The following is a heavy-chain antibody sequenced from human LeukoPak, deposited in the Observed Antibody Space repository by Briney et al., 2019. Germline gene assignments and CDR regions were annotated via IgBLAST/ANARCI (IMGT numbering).Heavy chain of an antibody. CDR2: IYYSGNT. V-gene: IGHV4-59*01. CDR3: ARSDYVDYYYYMDV. J-gene: IGHJ6*03. CDR1: GVSISSYY. D-gene: IGHD4-17*01. Sequence: SETLSLTCTVSGVSISSYYWSWIRQPPGKGLEWIGYIYYSGNTNFNPSLKSRVTISADTSKNQFSLKLNSVTAADTAVYYCARSDYVDYYYYMDVWGKGTTVTVSS.